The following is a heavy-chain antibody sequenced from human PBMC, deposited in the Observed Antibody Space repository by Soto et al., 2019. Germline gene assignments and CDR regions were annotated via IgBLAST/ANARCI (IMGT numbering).Heavy chain of an antibody. J-gene: IGHJ4*02. CDR3: AKDYGIAVASFDY. D-gene: IGHD6-19*01. V-gene: IGHV3-30*18. CDR1: GFTFRSYG. Sequence: GGSLILSCAASGFTFRSYGMHWVRQDPGKGLEWVAVISYDGSNKYYADSVKGRFTISRDNSKNTLYLQMNSLRAEDTAVYYCAKDYGIAVASFDYWGQGTLVTVSS. CDR2: ISYDGSNK.